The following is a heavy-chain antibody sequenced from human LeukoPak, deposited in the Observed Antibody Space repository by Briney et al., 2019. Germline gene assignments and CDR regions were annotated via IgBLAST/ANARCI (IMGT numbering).Heavy chain of an antibody. J-gene: IGHJ4*02. V-gene: IGHV4-39*01. CDR1: GGSISSSSYH. CDR2: IYYSGRT. Sequence: SETLSLTCTVSGGSISSSSYHWGWLRQPPGKGLEWIGSIYYSGRTYYNPSLKSRVTISVDTSKNQFSLKLSSVTAADTAVYYCARRRDYYDSSGYAFDYWGQGTLVTVSS. D-gene: IGHD3-22*01. CDR3: ARRRDYYDSSGYAFDY.